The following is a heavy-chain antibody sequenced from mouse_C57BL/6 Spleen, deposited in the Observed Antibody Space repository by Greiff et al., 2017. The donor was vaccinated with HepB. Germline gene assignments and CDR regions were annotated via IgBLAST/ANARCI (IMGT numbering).Heavy chain of an antibody. D-gene: IGHD1-1*01. Sequence: VQLQQSGAELVRPGASVKLSCKASGYTFTDYYINWVKQRPGQGLEWIARIYPGSGNTYYNEKFKGKATLTAEKSSSTAYMQLSSLTSEDSAVYFWARLYYGSSYDGYFDVWGTGTTVTVSS. J-gene: IGHJ1*03. V-gene: IGHV1-76*01. CDR1: GYTFTDYY. CDR3: ARLYYGSSYDGYFDV. CDR2: IYPGSGNT.